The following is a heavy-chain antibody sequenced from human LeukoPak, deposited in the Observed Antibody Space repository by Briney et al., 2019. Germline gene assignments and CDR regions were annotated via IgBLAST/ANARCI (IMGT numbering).Heavy chain of an antibody. CDR1: GFTFGDYA. J-gene: IGHJ4*02. D-gene: IGHD2-2*02. Sequence: GGSLRLSCTASGFTFGDYAMSWFRQAPGKGLEWVGFIRSKAYGGTTEYAASVKGRFTISRDDSKSIAYLQMNSLKTEDTAVYYCTRRGAIGYCSSTSCYTPFDYWGQGTLVTVSS. CDR3: TRRGAIGYCSSTSCYTPFDY. V-gene: IGHV3-49*03. CDR2: IRSKAYGGTT.